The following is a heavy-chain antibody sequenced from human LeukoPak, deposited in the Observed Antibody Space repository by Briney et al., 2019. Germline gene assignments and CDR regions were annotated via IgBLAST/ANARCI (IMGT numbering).Heavy chain of an antibody. Sequence: SETLSLTCTVSGGSIDTYYWSWIRQPAGKGLEWVGRISSSGSTNYNPSLTSRVTMSVDTYNNQFSLKVTSVTAAGTAVYYCARYAVAGSNLYFDYWGQGTLVTVSS. D-gene: IGHD6-19*01. V-gene: IGHV4-4*07. CDR2: ISSSGST. J-gene: IGHJ4*02. CDR3: ARYAVAGSNLYFDY. CDR1: GGSIDTYY.